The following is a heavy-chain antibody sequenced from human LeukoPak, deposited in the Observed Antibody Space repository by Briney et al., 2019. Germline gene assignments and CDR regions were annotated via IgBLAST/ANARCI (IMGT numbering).Heavy chain of an antibody. CDR2: INHSGST. Sequence: SETLSLTCAVYGGSFSGYYWSWLRQPPGKGLEWIGEINHSGSTNYNPSLKSRVTISVDTSKNQFSLKLSSVTAADTAVYYCARDPVRGVSSYYFDYWGQGTLVTVSS. J-gene: IGHJ4*02. V-gene: IGHV4-34*01. D-gene: IGHD3-10*01. CDR3: ARDPVRGVSSYYFDY. CDR1: GGSFSGYY.